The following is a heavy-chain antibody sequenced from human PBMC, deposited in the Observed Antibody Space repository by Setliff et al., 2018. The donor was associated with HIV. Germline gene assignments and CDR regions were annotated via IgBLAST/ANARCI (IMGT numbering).Heavy chain of an antibody. CDR1: GASITSGYY. J-gene: IGHJ4*02. CDR3: ARVRTGGRSFDF. CDR2: IYYRGDT. Sequence: SETLSLTCTVSGASITSGYYWSWVRQRPGRGLEWIGHIYYRGDTYYSPSLKSRLAISVDTSKMQFSLAVTSMTAPDTAVYYCARVRTGGRSFDFWGQGTLVTVSS. V-gene: IGHV4-31*03. D-gene: IGHD2-8*02.